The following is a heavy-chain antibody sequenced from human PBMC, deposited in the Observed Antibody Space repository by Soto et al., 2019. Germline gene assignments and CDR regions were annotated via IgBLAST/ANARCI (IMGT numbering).Heavy chain of an antibody. CDR3: ARDLGYCISTSCSNWFDP. CDR1: GYTFTSND. V-gene: IGHV1-8*01. CDR2: MNPNSGKT. Sequence: GASVKVSCKASGYTFTSNDINWVRQATGQGLEWMGWMNPNSGKTVYAQKFQGRVTITRDTSASTAYMELSSLRSEDTAVYYCARDLGYCISTSCSNWFDPWGQGTQVTVSS. D-gene: IGHD2-2*01. J-gene: IGHJ5*02.